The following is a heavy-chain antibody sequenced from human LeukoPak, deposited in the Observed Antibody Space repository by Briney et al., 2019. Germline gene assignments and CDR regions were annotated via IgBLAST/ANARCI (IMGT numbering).Heavy chain of an antibody. V-gene: IGHV4-31*11. D-gene: IGHD6-19*01. Sequence: SETLSLTCAVYGGSFSGYYWSWIRQHPGKGLEWIGYIYYSGSTYYNPSLKSRVTISVDTSKNQFSLKLSSVTAADTAVYYCARARMRYSSGWYGFDYWGQGTLVTVSS. J-gene: IGHJ4*02. CDR1: GGSFSGYY. CDR2: IYYSGST. CDR3: ARARMRYSSGWYGFDY.